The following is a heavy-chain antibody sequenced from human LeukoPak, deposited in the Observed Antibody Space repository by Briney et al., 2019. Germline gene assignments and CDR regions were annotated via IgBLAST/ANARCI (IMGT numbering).Heavy chain of an antibody. Sequence: SVTLSLTCAVSGGSITSSTYYWGWIRQPPGKGLQWVGSIYSSERTSYNPSLKSRVTISIDTSKNQFSLKLSSVTAADTAVYYCARPYRSGSYVAFDIWGQGTMVTVSS. CDR1: GGSITSSTYY. V-gene: IGHV4-39*01. D-gene: IGHD1-26*01. CDR3: ARPYRSGSYVAFDI. CDR2: IYSSERT. J-gene: IGHJ3*02.